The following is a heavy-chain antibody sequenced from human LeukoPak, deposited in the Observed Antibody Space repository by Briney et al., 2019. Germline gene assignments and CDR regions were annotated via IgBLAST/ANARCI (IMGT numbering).Heavy chain of an antibody. CDR1: GGSISSYY. V-gene: IGHV4-34*01. D-gene: IGHD1-26*01. J-gene: IGHJ6*02. CDR3: ARLSGTYSDYYYGMDV. Sequence: PSETLSLTYTVSGGSISSYYWSWIRQPPGKGLEWIGEIDHSGSTNYNPSLKSRVTISVDTSKNQFSLKLSSVTAADTAVYYCARLSGTYSDYYYGMDVWGQGTAVTVSS. CDR2: IDHSGST.